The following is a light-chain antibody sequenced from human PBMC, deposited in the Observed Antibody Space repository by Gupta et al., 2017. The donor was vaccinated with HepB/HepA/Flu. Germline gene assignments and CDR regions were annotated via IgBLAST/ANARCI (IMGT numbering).Light chain of an antibody. CDR3: SSYASGRTV. CDR2: DGS. V-gene: IGLV2-14*01. Sequence: QSALTQPASVSGSPGQSITISCTGTSSDVGGYDYVSWYQQHPGKAPKLIMYDGSNRPAVVSYRFSGSKSGNTASLTISGRQAEAESDLYCSSYASGRTVFGTGTKVTVL. J-gene: IGLJ1*01. CDR1: SSDVGGYDY.